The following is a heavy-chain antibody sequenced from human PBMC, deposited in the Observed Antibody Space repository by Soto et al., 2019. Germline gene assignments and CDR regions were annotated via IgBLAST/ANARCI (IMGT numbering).Heavy chain of an antibody. V-gene: IGHV4-61*08. CDR1: GGSVGSGAYY. CDR2: IQYSGDT. D-gene: IGHD3-3*02. Sequence: SETLSLTCIVSGGSVGSGAYYWSWIRQPPGSALEWIGYIQYSGDTNYNPSLKSRVTMSVDTSKNQFSLRLRSVTAADTALYFCARHSLALRKNNWFDPWGQGIMVTVPQ. CDR3: ARHSLALRKNNWFDP. J-gene: IGHJ5*02.